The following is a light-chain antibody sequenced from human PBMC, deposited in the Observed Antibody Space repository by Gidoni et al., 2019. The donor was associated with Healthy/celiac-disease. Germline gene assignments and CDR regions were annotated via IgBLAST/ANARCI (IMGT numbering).Light chain of an antibody. V-gene: IGKV1-8*01. CDR3: QQYYSYPPT. CDR2: AAS. Sequence: AIGMTQSPSSRSASTGDRVTITCRASQGISSYLACYQQKPGKAPKLLIYAASTLQSWVPSRFSGSGSGTDFPLTISCLQSEDFATYYCQQYYSYPPTFGQGTKVEIK. J-gene: IGKJ1*01. CDR1: QGISSY.